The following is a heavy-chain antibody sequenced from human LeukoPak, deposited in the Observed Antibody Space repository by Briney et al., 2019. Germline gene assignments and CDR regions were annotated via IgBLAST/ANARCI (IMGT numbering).Heavy chain of an antibody. D-gene: IGHD3-22*01. CDR1: GGSISSSSYY. CDR2: IYYSGST. V-gene: IGHV4-39*02. J-gene: IGHJ4*02. Sequence: SSETLSLTCTVSGGSISSSSYYWGWIRQPPGKGLEWIGSIYYSGSTYYNPSLKSRVTISVDTSKSQFSLKLSSVTAADTAVYYCARDRNYYDSSGYYYGYWGQGTLVTVSS. CDR3: ARDRNYYDSSGYYYGY.